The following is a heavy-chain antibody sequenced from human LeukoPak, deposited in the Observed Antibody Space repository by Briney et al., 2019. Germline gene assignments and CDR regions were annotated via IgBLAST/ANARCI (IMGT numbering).Heavy chain of an antibody. CDR1: GYSFTSYW. D-gene: IGHD6-13*01. Sequence: GESLKISCQGFGYSFTSYWIGWVRQMPGKGMEWMGVIYPGDSRIRYNPSFQGQVTISVDKAISTACLQWVSLKVSDTAMYYCACRDLTSTWSFPWGQGTLVTVSS. CDR2: IYPGDSRI. CDR3: ACRDLTSTWSFP. J-gene: IGHJ5*02. V-gene: IGHV5-51*01.